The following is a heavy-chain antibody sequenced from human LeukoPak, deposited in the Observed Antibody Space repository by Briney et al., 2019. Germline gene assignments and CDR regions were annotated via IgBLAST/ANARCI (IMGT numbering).Heavy chain of an antibody. D-gene: IGHD5-18*01. Sequence: ASVKVSCKASGYTFTSYDINWVRQATGQGLEWMGWMNPNSGNTGYAQKFQGRVTMTRNTSISTAYMELSSLGSEDTAVYYCAREYRLAPYYYSGMDVWGQGTTVTVSS. CDR2: MNPNSGNT. CDR1: GYTFTSYD. CDR3: AREYRLAPYYYSGMDV. V-gene: IGHV1-8*01. J-gene: IGHJ6*02.